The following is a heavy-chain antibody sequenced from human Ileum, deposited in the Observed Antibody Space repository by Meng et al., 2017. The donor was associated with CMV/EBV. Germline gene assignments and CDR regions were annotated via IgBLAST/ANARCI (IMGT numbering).Heavy chain of an antibody. Sequence: QEPEQGAGKASQTLHLHCSVSGDSISSGHYYWSWIRQTPGKGLEWIGHIHDSGSTYYNPSLQSRVTISVDTSKNQFSLKLSSVTAADTAVYYCARVWGIAVRPLDYWGQGTLVTVSS. CDR1: GDSISSGHYY. CDR2: IHDSGST. V-gene: IGHV4-30-4*01. CDR3: ARVWGIAVRPLDY. J-gene: IGHJ4*02. D-gene: IGHD6-6*01.